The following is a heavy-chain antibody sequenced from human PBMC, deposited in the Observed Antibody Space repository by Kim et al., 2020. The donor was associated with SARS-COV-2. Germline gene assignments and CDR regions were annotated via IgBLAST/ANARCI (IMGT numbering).Heavy chain of an antibody. V-gene: IGHV3-30*04. CDR1: GFTFSSYA. CDR3: ARDRRGYCSGGSCYSPAIYYYCGMDV. J-gene: IGHJ6*02. D-gene: IGHD2-15*01. CDR2: ISYDGSNK. Sequence: GGSLRLSCAASGFTFSSYAMHWVRQAPGKGLEWVAVISYDGSNKYYADSVKGRFTISRDNSKNTLYLQMNSLRAEDTAVYYCARDRRGYCSGGSCYSPAIYYYCGMDVWRQGTTVTVSS.